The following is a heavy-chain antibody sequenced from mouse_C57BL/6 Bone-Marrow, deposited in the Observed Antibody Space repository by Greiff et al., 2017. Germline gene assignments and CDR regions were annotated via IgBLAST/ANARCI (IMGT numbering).Heavy chain of an antibody. CDR2: INPSTGGT. CDR3: ARYARHDGYYYFDY. CDR1: GYSFTGYY. J-gene: IGHJ2*01. D-gene: IGHD2-3*01. Sequence: EVQLQQPGPELVKPGASVKISCKASGYSFTGYYMTWVKQSPEKSLEWIGEINPSTGGTTYNQKFKAKATLTVDKSSSTAYMQLKSLTSEDSAVYYGARYARHDGYYYFDYWGQGTTLTVSS. V-gene: IGHV1-42*01.